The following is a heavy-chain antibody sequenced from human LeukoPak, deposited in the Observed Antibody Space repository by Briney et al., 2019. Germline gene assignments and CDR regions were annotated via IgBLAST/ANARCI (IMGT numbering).Heavy chain of an antibody. CDR2: ISGSGVTA. V-gene: IGHV3-23*01. J-gene: IGHJ4*02. Sequence: GGSLRLSCAASGFAFRNYVISWVRQAPGKGLEWVSGISGSGVTAYYADSVKGRFTNSRDSSKNTLYLQMNSLRADDTAVYYCAKEAPYCGGDCYGVFDYWGQGNLVTVS. CDR3: AKEAPYCGGDCYGVFDY. CDR1: GFAFRNYV. D-gene: IGHD2-21*02.